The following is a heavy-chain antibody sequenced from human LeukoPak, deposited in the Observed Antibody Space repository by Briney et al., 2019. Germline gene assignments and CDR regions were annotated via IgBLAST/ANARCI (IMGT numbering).Heavy chain of an antibody. V-gene: IGHV3-21*01. CDR2: ISSSSSYI. Sequence: PGGSLRLSCAASGFTFSSYSMNWVRQAPGKGLEWVSSISSSSSYIYYADSVKGRFTISRDNAKNSLYLQMNSLRAEDTAVYYCARDKRVAVAGTYIYYYYMDVWGNGTTVTISS. J-gene: IGHJ6*03. CDR3: ARDKRVAVAGTYIYYYYMDV. CDR1: GFTFSSYS. D-gene: IGHD6-19*01.